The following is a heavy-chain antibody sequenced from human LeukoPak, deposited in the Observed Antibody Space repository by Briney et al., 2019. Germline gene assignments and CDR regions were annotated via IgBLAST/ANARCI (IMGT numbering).Heavy chain of an antibody. CDR1: GFTFTSSA. D-gene: IGHD4-23*01. Sequence: SVKVSLTASGFTFTSSAMQWGRQPRGQRQGRIGWIVVGGVNTNKPQKFKERSTITRDMSTSTAYMELRSRRSEDRAGYYCAAEGGVTPGYDAFDIWGQGTMVTVSS. V-gene: IGHV1-58*02. CDR2: IVVGGVNT. CDR3: AAEGGVTPGYDAFDI. J-gene: IGHJ3*02.